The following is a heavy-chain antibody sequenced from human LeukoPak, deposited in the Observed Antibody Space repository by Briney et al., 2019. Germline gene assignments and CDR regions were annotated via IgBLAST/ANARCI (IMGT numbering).Heavy chain of an antibody. CDR1: GFTFDDYG. Sequence: GGSLRLSCAASGFTFDDYGMSWVRQAPGKGLEWVSGINWNGGSTGYADSVKGRFTISRDNAKNSLYLQMNSLRAEDTALYYCARDRHYGTTVAYDAFDIWGQGTIVTVSS. CDR2: INWNGGST. J-gene: IGHJ3*02. D-gene: IGHD1-14*01. CDR3: ARDRHYGTTVAYDAFDI. V-gene: IGHV3-20*04.